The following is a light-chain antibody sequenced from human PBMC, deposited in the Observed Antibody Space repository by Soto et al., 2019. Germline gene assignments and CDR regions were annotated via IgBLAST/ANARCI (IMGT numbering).Light chain of an antibody. V-gene: IGKV1-5*01. CDR1: QSVNHW. CDR3: QQYNSYWT. J-gene: IGKJ1*01. Sequence: DIQMTQYPSTLSASVGERVTISCRASQSVNHWLAWYQRKPGKAPKLLIHDASTLESGIPSRFSGSGSGTEFTLTISSLQTDDFATYYCQQYNSYWTFGQGTKVDIK. CDR2: DAS.